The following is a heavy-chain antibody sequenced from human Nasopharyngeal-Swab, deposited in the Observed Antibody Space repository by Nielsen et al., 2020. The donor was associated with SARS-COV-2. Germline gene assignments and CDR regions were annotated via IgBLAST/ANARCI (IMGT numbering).Heavy chain of an antibody. Sequence: ASVKVSCKASGYTFTSYAMHWVRQAPGQRLEWMGWMNPNSGNTGYAQKFQGRVTMTRNTSISTAYMELSSLRSEDTAVYYCARALPAIRRSGGSCYLIYWGQGTLVTVSS. J-gene: IGHJ4*02. V-gene: IGHV1-8*02. CDR1: GYTFTSYA. CDR2: MNPNSGNT. CDR3: ARALPAIRRSGGSCYLIY. D-gene: IGHD2-15*01.